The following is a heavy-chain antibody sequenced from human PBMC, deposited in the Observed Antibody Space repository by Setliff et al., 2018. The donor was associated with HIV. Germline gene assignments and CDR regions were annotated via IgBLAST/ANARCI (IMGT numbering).Heavy chain of an antibody. Sequence: PSETLSLTCTVPGGSISSSNYYWGWIRQPPGKGLEWIGSIYYSGSTYYNPSLKSRVTISVDTSKNQFSLRLSSVTAADTAVYYCARPTASYSSSWDSWYFDLWGRGTLVTVSS. J-gene: IGHJ2*01. V-gene: IGHV4-39*07. CDR3: ARPTASYSSSWDSWYFDL. D-gene: IGHD6-13*01. CDR2: IYYSGST. CDR1: GGSISSSNYY.